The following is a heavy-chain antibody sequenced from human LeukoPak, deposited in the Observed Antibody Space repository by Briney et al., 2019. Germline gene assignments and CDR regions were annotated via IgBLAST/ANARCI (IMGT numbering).Heavy chain of an antibody. Sequence: ASVKVSCKASGYTFTSSAMHWVRQAPGQRLEWMGWINAGNGNTKYSQKFQGRVTITRDASASTAYMELSSLRSEDTAVFFFAGEGGIRDYYYYYGMDVWGQGTTVTVS. CDR2: INAGNGNT. J-gene: IGHJ6*02. V-gene: IGHV1-3*01. CDR3: AGEGGIRDYYYYYGMDV. D-gene: IGHD6-25*01. CDR1: GYTFTSSA.